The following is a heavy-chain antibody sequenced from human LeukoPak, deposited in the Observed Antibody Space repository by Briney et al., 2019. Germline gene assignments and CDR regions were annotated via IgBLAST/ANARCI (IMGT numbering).Heavy chain of an antibody. V-gene: IGHV1-3*01. Sequence: ASVKVSYKASGYTFTSYAMHWVRQAPGQRLEWMGWINAGNGNTKYSQKFQGRVTITRDTSASTAYMELSSLRSEDTAVYYCARPSKYSGSYPFDYWGQGTLVTVSS. D-gene: IGHD1-26*01. CDR3: ARPSKYSGSYPFDY. CDR1: GYTFTSYA. CDR2: INAGNGNT. J-gene: IGHJ4*02.